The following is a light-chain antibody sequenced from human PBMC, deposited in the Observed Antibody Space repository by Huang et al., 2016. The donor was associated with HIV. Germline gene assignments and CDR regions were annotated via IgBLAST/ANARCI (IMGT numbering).Light chain of an antibody. CDR3: QQLFSAPYT. Sequence: DIVMTQSPESLAVSLGERATINCKSSQRVFYYSDNNNYLTWYQQKPGQPPKLLIYWASTRESGVPDRFSGSGSGTDFTLTINSLQAEDVAVYYCQQLFSAPYTFGQGTKLEI. CDR1: QRVFYYSDNNNY. J-gene: IGKJ2*01. CDR2: WAS. V-gene: IGKV4-1*01.